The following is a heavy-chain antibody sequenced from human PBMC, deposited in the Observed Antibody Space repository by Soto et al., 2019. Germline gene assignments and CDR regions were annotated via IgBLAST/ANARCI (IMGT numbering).Heavy chain of an antibody. CDR2: IYYSGNT. CDR1: GDSISRGDYY. Sequence: PSETLSLTCTVSGDSISRGDYYWSWIRQPPGKGLEWIGCIYYSGNTYYNPSLKRRFSISVDTSKNQFSMQLSSVTVSDTAVYYFARDFKRYRSPPGPLDYSGLGTLVTVSS. V-gene: IGHV4-30-4*01. CDR3: ARDFKRYRSPPGPLDY. D-gene: IGHD6-13*01. J-gene: IGHJ4*02.